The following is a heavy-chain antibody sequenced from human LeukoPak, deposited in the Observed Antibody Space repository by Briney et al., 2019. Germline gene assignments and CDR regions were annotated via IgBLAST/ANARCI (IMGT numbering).Heavy chain of an antibody. Sequence: PGRSLRLSCAASGFTFSSYAMHWVRQAPGKGLEWVAVISYDGSNKYYADSVEGRFTISRDNSKSTLYLQMNSLRAEDTAVYYCAKGSSTGRWVQLELDAFDIWGQGTMVTVSS. CDR2: ISYDGSNK. V-gene: IGHV3-30-3*01. J-gene: IGHJ3*02. D-gene: IGHD5-24*01. CDR3: AKGSSTGRWVQLELDAFDI. CDR1: GFTFSSYA.